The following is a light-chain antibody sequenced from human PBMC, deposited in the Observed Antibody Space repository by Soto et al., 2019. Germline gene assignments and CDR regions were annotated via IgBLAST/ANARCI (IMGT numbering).Light chain of an antibody. CDR3: QQRSHWPPT. CDR1: QSVSSSY. Sequence: EIVLTQSPVTLSLSPGERATLSCRASQSVSSSYLAWYQQKPGQAPRLPIYGASSRATGIPDRFSGSGSGTDFTLTISRLEPEDFAVYYCQQRSHWPPTFGQGTKVDIK. V-gene: IGKV3D-20*02. CDR2: GAS. J-gene: IGKJ1*01.